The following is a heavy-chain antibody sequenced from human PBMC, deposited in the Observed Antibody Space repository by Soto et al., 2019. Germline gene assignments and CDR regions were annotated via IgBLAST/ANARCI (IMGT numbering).Heavy chain of an antibody. CDR2: IYHSGST. Sequence: SETLSLTCAVSGGSISSGGYSWNWIRQPPGKCLEWIGSIYHSGSTYYNPSLKSRVTISVDRSKNQFSLKLSSVTAADTAVYYCARDHCSDGTCYPWFDPWGQGTLVT. J-gene: IGHJ5*02. D-gene: IGHD2-15*01. CDR1: GGSISSGGYS. V-gene: IGHV4-30-2*01. CDR3: ARDHCSDGTCYPWFDP.